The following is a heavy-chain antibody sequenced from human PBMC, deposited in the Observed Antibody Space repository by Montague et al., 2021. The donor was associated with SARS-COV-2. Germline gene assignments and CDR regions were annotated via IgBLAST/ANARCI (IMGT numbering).Heavy chain of an antibody. CDR1: GGSITNNIDY. V-gene: IGHV4-39*02. Sequence: SETLSLTCTVSGGSITNNIDYWAWIRQPPGKGLEWIGSIYYTGNTYYXXXLKSRVTISVVTSKNHFTLKLGSVTAAETAVYYCARLKRYFDSSGSPSAFDFWGQGTKVTVSS. CDR3: ARLKRYFDSSGSPSAFDF. CDR2: IYYTGNT. J-gene: IGHJ3*01. D-gene: IGHD3-22*01.